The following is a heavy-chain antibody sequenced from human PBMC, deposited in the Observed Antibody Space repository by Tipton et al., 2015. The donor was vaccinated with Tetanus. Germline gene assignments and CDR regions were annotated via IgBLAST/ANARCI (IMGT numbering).Heavy chain of an antibody. Sequence: SLRLSCAASGFTFSDYTMAWVRQAPGEGLEWVSTISGGGHSTHYADSVQGRFTISRDNSKNTMYLQMNSLRAEDTAVYYCTKDVGIVLFDYWGQGTLVTVSS. CDR3: TKDVGIVLFDY. CDR2: ISGGGHST. D-gene: IGHD2-8*01. V-gene: IGHV3-23*01. J-gene: IGHJ4*02. CDR1: GFTFSDYT.